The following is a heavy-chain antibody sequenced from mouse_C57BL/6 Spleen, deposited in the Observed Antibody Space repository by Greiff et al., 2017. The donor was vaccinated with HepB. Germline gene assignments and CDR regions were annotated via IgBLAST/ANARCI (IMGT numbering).Heavy chain of an antibody. CDR3: ARDCFYAMDY. CDR2: ISSGSSTI. CDR1: GFTFSDYG. J-gene: IGHJ4*01. V-gene: IGHV5-17*01. Sequence: EVHLVESGGGLVKPGGSLKLSCAASGFTFSDYGMHWVRQAPEKGLEWVAYISSGSSTIYYADTVKGRFTISRDNAKNTRFLQMTSLRSEDTAMYYGARDCFYAMDYWGQGTSVTVSS.